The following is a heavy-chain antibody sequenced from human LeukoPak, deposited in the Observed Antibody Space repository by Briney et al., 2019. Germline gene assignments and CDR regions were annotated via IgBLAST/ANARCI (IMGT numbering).Heavy chain of an antibody. J-gene: IGHJ6*02. Sequence: GASVKVSCKASGYTFTSYGISWVRQAPGQGLEWMGWISAYNGNTNYAQKLQGRVTMTTDTSTSTAYMELRSLRSDDTAVYYCARERLRHPYYYYGMDVWGQGTTVTVSS. CDR1: GYTFTSYG. CDR2: ISAYNGNT. V-gene: IGHV1-18*01. D-gene: IGHD5-12*01. CDR3: ARERLRHPYYYYGMDV.